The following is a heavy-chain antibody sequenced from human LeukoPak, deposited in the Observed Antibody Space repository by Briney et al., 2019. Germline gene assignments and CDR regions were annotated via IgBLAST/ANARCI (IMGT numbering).Heavy chain of an antibody. Sequence: GGSLRLSCAASGFTFSSYTMSWVRQAPGKGLQWVSAISVGGDSTYYADSVKGRLTISRDNSKNTLYLQMNSLRAEDTAVYFCAKDQFYYYGMDVWGQGTTVTVSS. D-gene: IGHD5-24*01. CDR1: GFTFSSYT. CDR2: ISVGGDST. V-gene: IGHV3-23*01. CDR3: AKDQFYYYGMDV. J-gene: IGHJ6*02.